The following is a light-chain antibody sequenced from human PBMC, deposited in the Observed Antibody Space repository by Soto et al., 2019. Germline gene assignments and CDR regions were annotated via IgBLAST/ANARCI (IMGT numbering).Light chain of an antibody. CDR2: LGS. Sequence: DIVMTQSPFSLPVTPGEPASISCRSSQSLLHSNGYNYLDWYLQKPGQSPQLLIYLGSNRASGVPDRFSGSGSGTDFTLKISRVEAEDVGVYYCVQALQSPPWTFGQGTKV. V-gene: IGKV2-28*01. J-gene: IGKJ1*01. CDR1: QSLLHSNGYNY. CDR3: VQALQSPPWT.